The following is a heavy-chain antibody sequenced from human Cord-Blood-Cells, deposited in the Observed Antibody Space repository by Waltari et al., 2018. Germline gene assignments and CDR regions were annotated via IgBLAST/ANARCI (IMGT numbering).Heavy chain of an antibody. D-gene: IGHD6-13*01. Sequence: EVQLVQSGAEVKRPGGSLKLSCQGSGYSFTNYRSGRVRQMPGKGLEWMGIIYPGDSDTRYSPSFQGQVTISADKYISTAYLQWSSLKASDTAMYYCARRSIAAAYYGMDVWGQGTTVTVSS. CDR1: GYSFTNYR. J-gene: IGHJ6*02. CDR2: IYPGDSDT. V-gene: IGHV5-51*01. CDR3: ARRSIAAAYYGMDV.